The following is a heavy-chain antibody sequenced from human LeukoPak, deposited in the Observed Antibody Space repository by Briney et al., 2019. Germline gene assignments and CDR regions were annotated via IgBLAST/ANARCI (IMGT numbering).Heavy chain of an antibody. J-gene: IGHJ5*02. CDR3: ASSSGWSFDP. D-gene: IGHD6-19*01. CDR1: GGSIKSNY. CDR2: GYYSGTT. V-gene: IGHV4-59*01. Sequence: SETLSLTCTVSGGSIKSNYWSWIRQPPGKGLEWIGYGYYSGTTNYNPSFKSRVTISVDTSKNQFSLKLSSVTAADTAVYYCASSSGWSFDPWGQGTLVTVSS.